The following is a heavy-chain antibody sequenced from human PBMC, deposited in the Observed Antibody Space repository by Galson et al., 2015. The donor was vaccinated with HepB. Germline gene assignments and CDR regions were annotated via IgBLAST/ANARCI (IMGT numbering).Heavy chain of an antibody. J-gene: IGHJ4*02. CDR1: GYTFTGYY. CDR3: ARVVEMATSTPLDY. Sequence: SVKVSCKASGYTFTGYYMHWVRQAPGQGLEWMGWINPNSGGTNYAQKFQGRVTMTRDTSISTAYMELSRLRSDDTAVYYCARVVEMATSTPLDYWGQGTLVTVSS. CDR2: INPNSGGT. V-gene: IGHV1-2*02. D-gene: IGHD5-24*01.